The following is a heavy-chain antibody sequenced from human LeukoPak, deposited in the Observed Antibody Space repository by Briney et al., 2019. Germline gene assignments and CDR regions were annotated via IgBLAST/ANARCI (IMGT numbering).Heavy chain of an antibody. CDR2: IDWNGSST. J-gene: IGHJ4*02. Sequence: PGGSLRLSCAASGFTFDDYGMSWVRQAPGKGLEWVSSIDWNGSSTGYADSVKGRFTISRDNAKNSLYLQMNSLRAEDTALYYCARDADYYFDQRGQGTLVTVSS. CDR1: GFTFDDYG. CDR3: ARDADYYFDQ. V-gene: IGHV3-20*04.